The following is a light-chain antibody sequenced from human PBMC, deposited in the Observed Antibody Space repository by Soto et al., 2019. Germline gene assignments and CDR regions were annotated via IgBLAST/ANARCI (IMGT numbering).Light chain of an antibody. J-gene: IGLJ1*01. V-gene: IGLV2-14*01. CDR3: SSYTSSSPHV. Sequence: QSALTQPASVPGSPGQSITISCTGTSSDVGGYNYVSWYQQHPGKAPKLMIYEVSNRPSGVSNRFSGSKSGNTASLTISGLQAEDEADYYCSSYTSSSPHVFGTGTKVTVL. CDR1: SSDVGGYNY. CDR2: EVS.